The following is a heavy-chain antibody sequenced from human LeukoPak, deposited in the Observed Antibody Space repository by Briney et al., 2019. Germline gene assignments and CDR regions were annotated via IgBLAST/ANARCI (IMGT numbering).Heavy chain of an antibody. J-gene: IGHJ4*02. CDR2: ISAYNGNT. V-gene: IGHV1-18*01. CDR3: ARTHSSGWWEDFDY. D-gene: IGHD6-19*01. CDR1: GYTFTSYG. Sequence: AASVKVSCKASGYTFTSYGISWVRQAPGQGLEWMGWISAYNGNTNYAQKLQGRVTMTTDTSTSTAYMELRSLRSEDTAVYYCARTHSSGWWEDFDYWGQGTLVTVSS.